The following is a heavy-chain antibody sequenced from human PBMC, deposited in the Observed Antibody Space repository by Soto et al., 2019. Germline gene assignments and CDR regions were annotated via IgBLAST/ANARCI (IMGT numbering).Heavy chain of an antibody. J-gene: IGHJ4*02. CDR1: GYTFTSYG. V-gene: IGHV1-18*01. CDR2: ISAYNGNT. Sequence: QVQLVQSGAEVKKPGASVKVSCKASGYTFTSYGISWVRQAPGQGLEWMGWISAYNGNTKYAQKLQGRVTMTTNTSTRAAYMELRSLRSDEKAVYYCARHSGSYHGGYWGQGTLVTVSS. CDR3: ARHSGSYHGGY. D-gene: IGHD1-26*01.